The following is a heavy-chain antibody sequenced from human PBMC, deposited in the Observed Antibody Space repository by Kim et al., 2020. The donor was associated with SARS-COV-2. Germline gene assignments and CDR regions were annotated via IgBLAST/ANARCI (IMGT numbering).Heavy chain of an antibody. Sequence: SETLSLTCTVSAVSITTTDYYWDWIRQPPGKGLEWIGSIYYSGTTYYNPSLNSRVTISVDTSKNQFSLRLRSVTAADTAVYYCARRARYGAVTGFDHWGQGTLLTVSS. CDR3: ARRARYGAVTGFDH. CDR1: AVSITTTDYY. V-gene: IGHV4-39*01. D-gene: IGHD6-19*01. CDR2: IYYSGTT. J-gene: IGHJ4*02.